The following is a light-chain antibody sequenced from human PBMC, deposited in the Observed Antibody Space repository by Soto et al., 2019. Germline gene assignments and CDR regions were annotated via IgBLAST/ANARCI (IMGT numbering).Light chain of an antibody. CDR2: DAS. J-gene: IGKJ5*01. V-gene: IGKV3-11*01. Sequence: EIVLTQSPATLSLSPGERVTLSCRASQSVSSYLAWYQHKPGQGPRLLIYDASNRATGIPARFSGSGSGTDFTLTISSLEPEDFAVYYCQQRANWPTTFDQGTRLEIK. CDR3: QQRANWPTT. CDR1: QSVSSY.